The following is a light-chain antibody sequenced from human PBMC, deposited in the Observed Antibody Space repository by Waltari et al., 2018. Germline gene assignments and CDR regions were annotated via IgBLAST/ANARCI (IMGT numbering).Light chain of an antibody. CDR2: DVS. V-gene: IGLV2-14*03. CDR1: RSDVGTHNY. Sequence: QSALTQPASVSGSPGQSITISCTGTRSDVGTHNYVSWYQQRPGKAPDLIIFDVSNRPAGVSIRFSVSKSGNTASLTISGLQAEDEADYYCNSYTNSGTYVFGSGTKVTVL. J-gene: IGLJ1*01. CDR3: NSYTNSGTYV.